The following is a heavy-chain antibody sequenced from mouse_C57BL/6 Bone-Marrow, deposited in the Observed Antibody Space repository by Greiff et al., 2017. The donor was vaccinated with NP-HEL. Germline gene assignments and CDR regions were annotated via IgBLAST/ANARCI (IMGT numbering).Heavy chain of an antibody. CDR3: ARGYYDYDVGY. CDR2: IDPSDSYT. D-gene: IGHD2-4*01. Sequence: VQLQQSGAELVKPGASVKLSCKASGYTFTSYWMQWVKQRPGQGLEWIGEIDPSDSYTNYNQKFKGKATLTVDTSSSTAYMQLSSLTSEDSAVYYCARGYYDYDVGYWGQGTTLTVSS. CDR1: GYTFTSYW. J-gene: IGHJ2*01. V-gene: IGHV1-50*01.